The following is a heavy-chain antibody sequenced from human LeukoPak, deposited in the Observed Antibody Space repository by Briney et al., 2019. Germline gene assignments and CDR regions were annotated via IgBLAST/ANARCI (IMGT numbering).Heavy chain of an antibody. V-gene: IGHV5-51*01. CDR3: ARHEHYYDSGGYHYPDY. D-gene: IGHD3-22*01. CDR1: GYSFTSYW. J-gene: IGHJ4*02. Sequence: GESLKISCKGSGYSFTSYWISWVRQMPGKGLEWMGIIYPGDSDTRYSPSFQGQVTISADKSISTAYLQWSSLKASDTAMYYCARHEHYYDSGGYHYPDYWGQGNLVTVSS. CDR2: IYPGDSDT.